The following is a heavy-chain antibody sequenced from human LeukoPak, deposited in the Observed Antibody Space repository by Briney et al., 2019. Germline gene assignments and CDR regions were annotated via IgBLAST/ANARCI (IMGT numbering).Heavy chain of an antibody. CDR1: GGSISSHY. J-gene: IGHJ6*03. CDR3: ARHIGGGIEDMDV. D-gene: IGHD3-16*02. Sequence: SETLSLTCTVSGGSISSHYWSWVRQSPGKGLEWIGYIYVTGNRYNPYLQSRVTISVDTSRNQFFLKMSSVTAADTAVYYCARHIGGGIEDMDVWGKGTKVTVSS. CDR2: IYVTGN. V-gene: IGHV4-59*08.